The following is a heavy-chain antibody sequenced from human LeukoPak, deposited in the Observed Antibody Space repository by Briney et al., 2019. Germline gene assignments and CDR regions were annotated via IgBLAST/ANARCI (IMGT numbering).Heavy chain of an antibody. CDR2: INPNSGGT. CDR3: ARPSTFYYDSSNYYPDAFDI. CDR1: GYTFTDYY. J-gene: IGHJ3*02. V-gene: IGHV1-2*02. D-gene: IGHD3-22*01. Sequence: ASVRVSCTASGYTFTDYYMNWVRQAPGQGLEWLGGINPNSGGTNYAQKFQGRVTMTRDTSTSTAYMELRRLAPDDTAVYYCARPSTFYYDSSNYYPDAFDIWGRGTMVTVSS.